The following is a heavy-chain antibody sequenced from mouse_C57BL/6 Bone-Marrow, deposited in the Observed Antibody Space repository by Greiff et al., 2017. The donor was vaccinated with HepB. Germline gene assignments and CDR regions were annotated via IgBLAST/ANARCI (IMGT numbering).Heavy chain of an antibody. CDR3: ARWGVRRGGYFDY. V-gene: IGHV1-63*01. CDR2: IYPGGGYT. J-gene: IGHJ2*01. D-gene: IGHD2-14*01. Sequence: QVQLKQSGAELVRPGTSVKMSCKASGYTFTNYWIGWAKQRPGHGLEWIGDIYPGGGYTNYNEKFKGKATLTADKSSSTAYMQFSSLTSEDSAIYYCARWGVRRGGYFDYWGQGTTLTVSS. CDR1: GYTFTNYW.